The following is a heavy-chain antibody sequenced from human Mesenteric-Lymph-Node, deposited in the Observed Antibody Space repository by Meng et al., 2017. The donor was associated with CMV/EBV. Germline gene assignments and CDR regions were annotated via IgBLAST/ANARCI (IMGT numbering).Heavy chain of an antibody. J-gene: IGHJ4*02. V-gene: IGHV3-48*03. CDR2: ITTSGSTT. D-gene: IGHD1-7*01. CDR1: GFTFSSYA. CDR3: ARETVELDY. Sequence: GESLKISCAASGFTFSSYAMSWVRQAPGKGLEWVSYITTSGSTTYYADSVKGRFTISRDNARNSLYLEMNSLRVEDTAVYYCARETVELDYWGQGTLVTVSS.